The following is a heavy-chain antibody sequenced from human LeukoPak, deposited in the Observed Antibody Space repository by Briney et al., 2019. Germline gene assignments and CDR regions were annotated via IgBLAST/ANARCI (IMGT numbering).Heavy chain of an antibody. D-gene: IGHD2-8*01. CDR2: VNPRSGNA. J-gene: IGHJ4*02. Sequence: ASVKVSCKASGYTFINYNINWVRQATGQGLEWMGWVNPRSGNAGYLQKFQGRLTITRDTSIDTAYMDLSSLSSKDTAVYYCARGVPLGYCTYGVCYPPYYFDYWGQGTLVTASS. V-gene: IGHV1-8*03. CDR3: ARGVPLGYCTYGVCYPPYYFDY. CDR1: GYTFINYN.